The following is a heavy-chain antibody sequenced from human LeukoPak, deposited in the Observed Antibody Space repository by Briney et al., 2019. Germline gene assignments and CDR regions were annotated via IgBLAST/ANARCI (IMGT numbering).Heavy chain of an antibody. J-gene: IGHJ5*02. CDR3: ARDDYTNSSNWFDP. CDR2: IYHSGSN. D-gene: IGHD3-3*01. V-gene: IGHV4-4*02. CDR1: GFTFSSYSM. Sequence: PGGSLRLSCAASGFTFSSYSMNWVRQPPGKGLEWIGEIYHSGSNNYNPSLKSRVTILVDKSKNQFSLKLSSVTAADTAVYYCARDDYTNSSNWFDPWGQGTLVTVSS.